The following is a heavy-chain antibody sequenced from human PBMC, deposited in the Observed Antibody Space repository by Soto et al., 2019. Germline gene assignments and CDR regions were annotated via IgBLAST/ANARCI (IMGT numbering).Heavy chain of an antibody. Sequence: EVQLGESGGDLVQPGGSLRLSCAASGFIFSNYGMHWVRQAPGKGLEYVSAISNNGGSTYYVDSVKGRFTISRDNSKNTMYIQVGSLGAEDMAVYYCARSAEFDWLNYHHYYMDVWGKGTTVIVSS. CDR3: ARSAEFDWLNYHHYYMDV. CDR2: ISNNGGST. CDR1: GFIFSNYG. J-gene: IGHJ6*03. D-gene: IGHD3-9*01. V-gene: IGHV3-64*07.